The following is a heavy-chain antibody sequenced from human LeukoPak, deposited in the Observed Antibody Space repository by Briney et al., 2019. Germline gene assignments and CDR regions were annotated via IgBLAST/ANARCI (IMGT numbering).Heavy chain of an antibody. CDR3: ARGFCSGGTCGFDY. Sequence: SETLSLTCTVSGYSISSGYYWGWIRQPPGKGLEWIGTIYHSGSTYYNPSLKSRVTISLDTSKNQFSLKLSSVTAADTAVYYCARGFCSGGTCGFDYWGQGTQVTVSS. CDR2: IYHSGST. J-gene: IGHJ4*02. D-gene: IGHD2-15*01. CDR1: GYSISSGYY. V-gene: IGHV4-38-2*02.